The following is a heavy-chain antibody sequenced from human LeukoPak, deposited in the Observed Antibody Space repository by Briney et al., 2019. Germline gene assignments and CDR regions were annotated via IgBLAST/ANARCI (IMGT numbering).Heavy chain of an antibody. D-gene: IGHD4-23*01. CDR1: GGSISSSNYY. J-gene: IGHJ4*02. Sequence: SETLSLTCTVSGGSISSSNYYWRWIRQPPGRGRERNVSICYSGSTYYIPYLKSRVTISVDTTKNMFSLKLSSVNAADAAVYYCARDFDYGGTLSTFYYWGQGTMVTVSS. CDR3: ARDFDYGGTLSTFYY. CDR2: ICYSGST. V-gene: IGHV4-39*07.